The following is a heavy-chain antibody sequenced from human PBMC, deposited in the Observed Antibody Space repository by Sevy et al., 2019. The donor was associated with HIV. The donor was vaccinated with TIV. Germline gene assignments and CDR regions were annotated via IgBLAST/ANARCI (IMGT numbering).Heavy chain of an antibody. V-gene: IGHV3-53*01. D-gene: IGHD1-20*01. CDR3: ARSRGIRAPEYYFDY. Sequence: GGSLRLSCAASGFIVSSNYMNWVRQAPGKGLEWVSVIYSGGNTYYADSVQGRFTISRDNSKNTLFLQMNSLRAEDTAVYYCARSRGIRAPEYYFDYWGQGTLVTVSS. J-gene: IGHJ4*02. CDR2: IYSGGNT. CDR1: GFIVSSNY.